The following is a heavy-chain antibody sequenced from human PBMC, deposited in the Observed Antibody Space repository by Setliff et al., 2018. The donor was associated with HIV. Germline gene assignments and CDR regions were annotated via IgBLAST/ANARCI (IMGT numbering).Heavy chain of an antibody. CDR1: GFTFSSYW. CDR2: IKQDGSEK. Sequence: PGGSLRLSCAASGFTFSSYWMSWVRQAPGKGLEWVANIKQDGSEKYYVDSVKGRFTTSRDNAKNSLYLQMNSLRAEDTAVYYCASHFGYCSSTSCEGYWGQGALVTVSS. D-gene: IGHD2-2*01. J-gene: IGHJ4*02. CDR3: ASHFGYCSSTSCEGY. V-gene: IGHV3-7*05.